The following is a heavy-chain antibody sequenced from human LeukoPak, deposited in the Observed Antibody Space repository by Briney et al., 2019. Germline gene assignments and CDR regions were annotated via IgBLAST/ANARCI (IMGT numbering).Heavy chain of an antibody. CDR3: ARPDSGYDWGVY. CDR1: GFTFSSYA. D-gene: IGHD5-12*01. V-gene: IGHV3-23*01. CDR2: ISGSGGST. Sequence: PGGSLRLSRAASGFTFSSYAMSWARQAPGKGLEWVSAISGSGGSTYYADSVKGRITISRDNSKNTLYLQMNSLRAEDTAVYYCARPDSGYDWGVYWGQGTLVTVSS. J-gene: IGHJ4*02.